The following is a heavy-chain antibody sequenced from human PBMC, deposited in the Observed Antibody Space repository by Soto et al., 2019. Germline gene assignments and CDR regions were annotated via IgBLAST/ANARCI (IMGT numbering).Heavy chain of an antibody. CDR3: ARDLGSSRCDAFDI. D-gene: IGHD6-13*01. CDR2: ISAYNGNT. Sequence: ASVKVSCKASGYTFTSYGISWVRQAPGQGLEWMGWISAYNGNTNYAQKLQGRVTMTTDTSTSTAYMELRSLGSDDTAVYYCARDLGSSRCDAFDIWGQGTMVTVSS. V-gene: IGHV1-18*01. J-gene: IGHJ3*02. CDR1: GYTFTSYG.